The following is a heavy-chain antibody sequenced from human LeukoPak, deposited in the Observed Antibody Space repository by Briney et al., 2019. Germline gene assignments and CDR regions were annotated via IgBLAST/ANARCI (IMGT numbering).Heavy chain of an antibody. D-gene: IGHD3-9*01. V-gene: IGHV3-7*01. J-gene: IGHJ3*02. CDR3: ARENWFTFDM. Sequence: GGSLRLSCVASGFIFSNYWMSWVRQAPGKGLEWVANIKRDGSERYYVDSVKGRFTISRDNAKNSLYLQMSSLRAEDTAVYYCARENWFTFDMWGQGTLVTVSS. CDR1: GFIFSNYW. CDR2: IKRDGSER.